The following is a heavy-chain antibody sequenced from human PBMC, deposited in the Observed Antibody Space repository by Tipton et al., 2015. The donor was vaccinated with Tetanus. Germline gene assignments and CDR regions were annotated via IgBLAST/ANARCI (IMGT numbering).Heavy chain of an antibody. Sequence: TLSLTCTVSGGSITSNYWTWIRQPAGKGLEWIGRIYAPGITNYNPSLKSRVTISVDTSKNQFSLKLSSVTAADTAVYYCARANGPGSYLDYWGQGTLVTVSS. CDR2: IYAPGIT. CDR1: GGSITSNY. V-gene: IGHV4-4*07. CDR3: ARANGPGSYLDY. D-gene: IGHD2-8*01. J-gene: IGHJ4*02.